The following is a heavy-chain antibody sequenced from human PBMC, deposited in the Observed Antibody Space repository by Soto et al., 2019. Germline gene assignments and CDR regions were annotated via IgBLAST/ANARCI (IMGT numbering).Heavy chain of an antibody. Sequence: PGGSLRLSCAASGFTFSGSAMHWARQASGKGLEWVGRIRSKPNNYATAYGASVKGRFTISRDDSKNTAYLQMNSLNTEDTAVYYCSRQASDFWSGKPQYYMDVWGKGTTVTVSS. V-gene: IGHV3-73*01. CDR2: IRSKPNNYAT. CDR1: GFTFSGSA. D-gene: IGHD3-3*01. CDR3: SRQASDFWSGKPQYYMDV. J-gene: IGHJ6*03.